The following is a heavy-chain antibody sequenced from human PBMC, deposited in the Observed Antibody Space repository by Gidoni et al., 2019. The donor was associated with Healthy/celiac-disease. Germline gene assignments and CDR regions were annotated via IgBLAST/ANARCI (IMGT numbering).Heavy chain of an antibody. D-gene: IGHD6-19*01. J-gene: IGHJ4*02. V-gene: IGHV3-23*01. Sequence: EVQLLESGGGLVKPGGSLRLSCASSGFSFSSYAMSWVRQAPGKWLGWVSAISGSGGSTYYADSVKGRFTISRDNSKNTLYLQMNSLRAEDTAVYYCAKDLQWRSYGAFGYWGQGTLVTVSS. CDR3: AKDLQWRSYGAFGY. CDR2: ISGSGGST. CDR1: GFSFSSYA.